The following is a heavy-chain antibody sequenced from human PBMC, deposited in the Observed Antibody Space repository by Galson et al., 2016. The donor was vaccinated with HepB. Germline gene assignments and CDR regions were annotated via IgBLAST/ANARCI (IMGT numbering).Heavy chain of an antibody. V-gene: IGHV3-72*01. Sequence: SLRLSCAASGFMFSDHYMDWVRQAPGKGLEWVARTRNKARSYTTEYAASVKGRFTISRGDSQNSVYLQMNSLNTEATALYYCIRASSSSGYWYFDLWGRGTLVTVSS. CDR3: IRASSSSGYWYFDL. D-gene: IGHD6-6*01. CDR1: GFMFSDHY. J-gene: IGHJ2*01. CDR2: TRNKARSYTT.